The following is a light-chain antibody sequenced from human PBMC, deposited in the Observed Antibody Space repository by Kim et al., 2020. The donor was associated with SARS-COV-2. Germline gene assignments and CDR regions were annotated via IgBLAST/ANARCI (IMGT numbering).Light chain of an antibody. CDR2: DAS. CDR3: QQTYTTPYT. Sequence: SASVGDGVTIPCRASQTIITYLKWYQQKPGKAPKVLIYDASKMQRGVPSRFSGRGSGTDFTLTISSLQPEDFATYYCQQTYTTPYTFGQGTKLEIK. J-gene: IGKJ2*01. CDR1: QTIITY. V-gene: IGKV1-39*01.